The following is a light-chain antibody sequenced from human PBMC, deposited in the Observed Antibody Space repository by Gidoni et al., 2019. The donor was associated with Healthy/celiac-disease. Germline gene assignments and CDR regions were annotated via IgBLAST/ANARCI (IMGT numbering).Light chain of an antibody. J-gene: IGLJ2*01. V-gene: IGLV2-14*03. CDR1: SRDVGGYNY. CDR2: DVS. CDR3: SSYTSSSTVV. Sequence: QSALTQPASVSGSPVQSITISCTGTSRDVGGYNYVSWYQQHPGKAPKLMIYDVSNRPSWVSNRFSGSKSGNTASLTISGLQAEDEADYYCSSYTSSSTVVFGGGTKLTVL.